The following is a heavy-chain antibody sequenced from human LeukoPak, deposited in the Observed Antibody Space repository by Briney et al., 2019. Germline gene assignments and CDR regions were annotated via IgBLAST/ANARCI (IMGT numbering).Heavy chain of an antibody. CDR2: IIPIFGTA. CDR1: GYTFTSYG. D-gene: IGHD6-13*01. J-gene: IGHJ4*02. Sequence: SVKVSCKASGYTFTSYGISWVRQAPGQGLEWMGRIIPIFGTANYAQKFQGGVTITTDESTSTAYMELSSLRSEDTAVYYCARSEQQLVNFDYWGQGTLVTVSS. V-gene: IGHV1-69*05. CDR3: ARSEQQLVNFDY.